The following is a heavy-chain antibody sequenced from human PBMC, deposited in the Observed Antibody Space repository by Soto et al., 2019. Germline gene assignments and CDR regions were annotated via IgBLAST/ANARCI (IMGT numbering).Heavy chain of an antibody. V-gene: IGHV1-18*01. D-gene: IGHD3-16*02. Sequence: GTSVKVSCEASGGSFSSYTISWVRQAPGQGLEWMGWISAYNGNTNYAQKLQGRVTMTTDTSTSTAYMELRSLRSDDTAVYYCARGIYRRWLDYWGQGTLVTVSS. CDR1: GGSFSSYT. CDR2: ISAYNGNT. J-gene: IGHJ4*02. CDR3: ARGIYRRWLDY.